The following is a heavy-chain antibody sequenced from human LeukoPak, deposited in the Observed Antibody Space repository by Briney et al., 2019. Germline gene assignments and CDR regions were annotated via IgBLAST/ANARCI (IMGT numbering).Heavy chain of an antibody. CDR1: GYKFIDDY. J-gene: IGHJ3*02. CDR2: INPDSGFT. CDR3: ARLETTVVTPTGWNGYAFDI. Sequence: ASVKVSCKASGYKFIDDYMQWVRQAPGQGLEWMGWINPDSGFTVYAQKFQGRVTMTRDTSINTAYMEVRRLTSDDTAVYYCARLETTVVTPTGWNGYAFDIWGQGTMVTVSS. D-gene: IGHD4-23*01. V-gene: IGHV1-2*02.